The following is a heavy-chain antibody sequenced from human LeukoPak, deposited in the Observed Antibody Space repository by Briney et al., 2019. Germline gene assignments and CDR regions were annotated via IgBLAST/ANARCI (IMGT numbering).Heavy chain of an antibody. CDR3: ARDYGDYGMDV. J-gene: IGHJ6*02. V-gene: IGHV3-48*03. CDR1: GFPFSSYE. D-gene: IGHD4-17*01. CDR2: ISCSCSTI. Sequence: GGSLRLSCAASGFPFSSYEMHWVRQAPGKGLERVSYISCSCSTIYYADSVKGRFNISRDNAKNSLYLQMNSLRAEDTAVYYCARDYGDYGMDVWGQGTTVTVSS.